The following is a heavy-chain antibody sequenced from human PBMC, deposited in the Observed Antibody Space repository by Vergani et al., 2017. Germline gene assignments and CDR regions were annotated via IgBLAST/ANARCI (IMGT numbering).Heavy chain of an antibody. Sequence: EVQLLESGGGLVQPGGSLRLSCAASGFTFSSYAMSWVRQAPGKGLEWVSAISGSGGSTYYADSVKGRFTISRDNSKNTLYLQMNSLRAEDTAVYYWAKAFVVVPAALPYFDYWGQGTLVTVSS. V-gene: IGHV3-23*01. CDR1: GFTFSSYA. J-gene: IGHJ4*02. CDR2: ISGSGGST. D-gene: IGHD2-2*01. CDR3: AKAFVVVPAALPYFDY.